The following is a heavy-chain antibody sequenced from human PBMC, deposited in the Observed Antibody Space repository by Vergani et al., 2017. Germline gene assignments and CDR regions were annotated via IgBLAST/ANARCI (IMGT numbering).Heavy chain of an antibody. CDR1: GFTFDDYA. V-gene: IGHV3-43D*03. J-gene: IGHJ4*02. Sequence: EVQLVESGGGLVQPGGSLRLSCAASGFTFDDYAMHWVRQAPGKGLEWVSLISWDGGSTYYADSVKGRFTISRDNSKNSLYLQMNSLRAEDTAFYYCAKAVVGSYYEYFDYWGQGTLVTVSS. CDR2: ISWDGGST. CDR3: AKAVVGSYYEYFDY. D-gene: IGHD1-26*01.